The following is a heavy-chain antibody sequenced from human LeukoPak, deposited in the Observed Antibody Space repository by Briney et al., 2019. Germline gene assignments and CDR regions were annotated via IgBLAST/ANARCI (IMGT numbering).Heavy chain of an antibody. D-gene: IGHD3-22*01. CDR1: GYTFTGYY. CDR2: INPNSGGT. V-gene: IGHV1-2*04. CDR3: ARGANYYDSSGYPSGGLRDAFDI. Sequence: ASVKVSCKASGYTFTGYYMHWVRQAPGQGLEWMGWINPNSGGTNYAQKFQGWVTMTRDTSISTAYMELSRLRSDDTAVYYCARGANYYDSSGYPSGGLRDAFDIWGQGTMVTVSS. J-gene: IGHJ3*02.